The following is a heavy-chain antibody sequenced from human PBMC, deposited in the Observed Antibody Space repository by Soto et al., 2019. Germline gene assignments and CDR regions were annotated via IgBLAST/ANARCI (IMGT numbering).Heavy chain of an antibody. CDR2: IIPILGIA. CDR3: ARASLTGPHTVRYGWFDP. J-gene: IGHJ5*02. V-gene: IGHV1-69*02. CDR1: GGTFSSYT. Sequence: QVQLVQSGAEVKKPGSSVKVSCKASGGTFSSYTISWVRQAPGQGLEWMGRIIPILGIANYAQKFQGRVTITADKSTSTAYMELSSLRSEDTAVYYCARASLTGPHTVRYGWFDPWGQGTLVTVSS. D-gene: IGHD3-9*01.